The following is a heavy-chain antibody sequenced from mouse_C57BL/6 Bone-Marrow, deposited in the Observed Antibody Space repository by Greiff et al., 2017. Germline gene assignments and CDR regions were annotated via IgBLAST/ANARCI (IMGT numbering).Heavy chain of an antibody. CDR1: GFTFNTYA. CDR3: VLNWSFAY. CDR2: IRSKSSNYAT. D-gene: IGHD4-1*01. J-gene: IGHJ3*01. Sequence: EVQGVESGGGLVKPTGSLKLSCAASGFTFNTYAMHWVRQAPGKGLEWVARIRSKSSNYATNYAGSVKDRFTISRDDSQSMLYLQMNNLKTDDTAMYYYVLNWSFAYWGQGTLVTVSA. V-gene: IGHV10-3*01.